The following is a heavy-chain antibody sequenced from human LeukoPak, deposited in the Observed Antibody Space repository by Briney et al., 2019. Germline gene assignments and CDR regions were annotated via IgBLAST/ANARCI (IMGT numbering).Heavy chain of an antibody. Sequence: GGSLRLSCAASGSTFSDYYMSWIRQAPGKGLEWVSYISSSGSTIYYADSVKGRFTISRDNAKNSLYLQMNSLRAEDTAVYYCARDRRVCSGGSCYWFDPWGQGTLVTVSS. CDR1: GSTFSDYY. V-gene: IGHV3-11*01. CDR3: ARDRRVCSGGSCYWFDP. J-gene: IGHJ5*02. CDR2: ISSSGSTI. D-gene: IGHD2-15*01.